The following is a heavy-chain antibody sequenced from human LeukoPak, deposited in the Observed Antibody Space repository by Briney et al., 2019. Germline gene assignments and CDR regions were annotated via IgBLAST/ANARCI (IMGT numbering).Heavy chain of an antibody. J-gene: IGHJ4*02. CDR2: ISAYNGNT. V-gene: IGHV1-18*01. CDR3: AGVSGDYPDY. D-gene: IGHD3-10*01. CDR1: GYTFTSYG. Sequence: ASVKISSKASGYTFTSYGISWVRQDPGQGLEWMGWISAYNGNTKYSQKLQGRVTMTTDTSTSTAYMELRSLRSDDTAVYYCAGVSGDYPDYWGQGTLVTVSS.